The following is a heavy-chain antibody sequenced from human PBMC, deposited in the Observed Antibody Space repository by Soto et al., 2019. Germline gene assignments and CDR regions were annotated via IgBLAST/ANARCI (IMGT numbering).Heavy chain of an antibody. J-gene: IGHJ6*02. CDR3: ARDPPGDSSGWYYYYGMDV. CDR1: GYAFTSYY. D-gene: IGHD6-19*01. V-gene: IGHV1-46*01. CDR2: INPSGGST. Sequence: GASVKVSCKASGYAFTSYYMHWVRQAPGQGLEWMGIINPSGGSTSYAQKFQGRVTMTRDTSTSTVYMELSSLRSEDTAVYYCARDPPGDSSGWYYYYGMDVWGQGTTVTVSS.